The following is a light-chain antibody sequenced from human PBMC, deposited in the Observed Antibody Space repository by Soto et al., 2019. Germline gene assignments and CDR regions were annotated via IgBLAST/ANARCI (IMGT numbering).Light chain of an antibody. Sequence: EIVMTQSPATLSVSPGEGLNLSCRASESVYSYLACYQQKPGQAPRLLIYGASTRATGIPARFSGSGSGTEVTLTISSLQSEDFAVYYCQKYNNWPLTFGGGTKVEI. CDR1: ESVYSY. V-gene: IGKV3-15*01. CDR3: QKYNNWPLT. CDR2: GAS. J-gene: IGKJ4*01.